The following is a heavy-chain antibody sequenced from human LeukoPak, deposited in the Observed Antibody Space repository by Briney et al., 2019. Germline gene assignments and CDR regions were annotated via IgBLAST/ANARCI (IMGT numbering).Heavy chain of an antibody. CDR3: AAREVGCSSTSCYEDYYYYYGMDV. V-gene: IGHV4-4*07. D-gene: IGHD2-2*01. J-gene: IGHJ6*02. CDR1: GGSISSYY. CDR2: IYPSGST. Sequence: SETPSLTCTVSGGSISSYYWSWIRQPAGKGLELIGRIYPSGSTNYNPSLKSRVTMSVDTSKNQFSLKLSSVTAADTAVYYCAAREVGCSSTSCYEDYYYYYGMDVWGQGTTVTVSS.